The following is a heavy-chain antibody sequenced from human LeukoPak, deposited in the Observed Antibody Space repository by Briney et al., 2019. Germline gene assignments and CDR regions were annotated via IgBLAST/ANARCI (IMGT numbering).Heavy chain of an antibody. CDR2: IYHSGST. Sequence: SETLSLTCTVSGGSISSYYWSWIRQPPGKGLEWIGSIYHSGSTDYNPSLKSRVTISADRSRDQFPLRLTSVTAADTAMYYCARDTSPGITGSYWGQGTLVTVSS. CDR3: ARDTSPGITGSY. D-gene: IGHD1-20*01. V-gene: IGHV4-59*12. J-gene: IGHJ4*02. CDR1: GGSISSYY.